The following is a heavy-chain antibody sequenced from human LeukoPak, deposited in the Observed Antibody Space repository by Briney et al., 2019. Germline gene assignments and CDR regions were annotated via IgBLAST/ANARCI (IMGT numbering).Heavy chain of an antibody. V-gene: IGHV4-31*03. CDR3: ARDLTGDQFFDP. J-gene: IGHJ5*02. CDR2: IYYSGST. Sequence: SQTLSLTCNVSGGSISNDGYYWSWILQHPGKGLEWLGYIYYSGSTYYNPSLKSRVTLSVDTSKSQFSLRLSSVTAADTAVYYCARDLTGDQFFDPWGQGTLVTVSS. D-gene: IGHD7-27*01. CDR1: GGSISNDGYY.